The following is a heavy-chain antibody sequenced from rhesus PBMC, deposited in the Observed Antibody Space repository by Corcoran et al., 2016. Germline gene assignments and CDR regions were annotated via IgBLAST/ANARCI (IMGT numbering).Heavy chain of an antibody. CDR3: ASSGWSSFACDN. CDR2: IYGSSTRT. J-gene: IGHJ4*01. CDR1: GGSISDGYR. D-gene: IGHD6S26*01. V-gene: IGHV4S10*01. Sequence: QVQLQESGPGVVKPSETLSLTCAVSGGSISDGYRWNWIRQPPGKGLEVIGYIYGSSTRTNYNPSLKSRVTISKDTSKNQFSLKLTSVTAADTAVYYCASSGWSSFACDNWGQGVLVTVSS.